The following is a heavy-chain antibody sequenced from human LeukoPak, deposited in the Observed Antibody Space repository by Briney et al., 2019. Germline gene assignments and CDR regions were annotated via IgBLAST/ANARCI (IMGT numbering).Heavy chain of an antibody. CDR2: IKQDGSEK. V-gene: IGHV3-7*01. D-gene: IGHD3-3*01. CDR1: GFTFTSYW. CDR3: ARDGVRFLDNSGFDY. J-gene: IGHJ4*02. Sequence: HPGGSLRLSCAASGFTFTSYWMSWVRQAPGKGLEWVANIKQDGSEKNYVDSVKGRFTISRDNAKNSMSLQMNSLRAEDTAVYYCARDGVRFLDNSGFDYWGQGTLVTVSS.